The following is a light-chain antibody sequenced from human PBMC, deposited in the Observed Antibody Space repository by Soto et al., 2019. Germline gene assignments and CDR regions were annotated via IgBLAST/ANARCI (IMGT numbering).Light chain of an antibody. CDR2: GAS. Sequence: EIVLTQSPGALSLSPGERATLSCRASQSISSAYLAWYQQKPGQAPRLPIYGASTRATGIPDRFSGSGSGTDFTLTISRLEPEDFAIYYCQQYGNSGTFGQGTKVEIK. V-gene: IGKV3-20*01. CDR3: QQYGNSGT. CDR1: QSISSAY. J-gene: IGKJ1*01.